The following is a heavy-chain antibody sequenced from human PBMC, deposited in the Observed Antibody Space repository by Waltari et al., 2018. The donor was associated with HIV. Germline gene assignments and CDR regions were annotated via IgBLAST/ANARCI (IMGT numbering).Heavy chain of an antibody. D-gene: IGHD3-10*01. J-gene: IGHJ6*02. CDR1: GGSLRGDY. CDR2: LKQYGSA. V-gene: IGHV4-34*01. CDR3: ARGQDAVLNGKYYYDGMDV. Sequence: QVQLQQWGAGLLRPSETLSLTCAVYGGSLRGDYCTWVRRTPQKGLEWSGELKQYGSATYNPPLRSRVAIALDTSKNQFSLKMTSVTAADTGVYYCARGQDAVLNGKYYYDGMDVWGQGTTVIVSS.